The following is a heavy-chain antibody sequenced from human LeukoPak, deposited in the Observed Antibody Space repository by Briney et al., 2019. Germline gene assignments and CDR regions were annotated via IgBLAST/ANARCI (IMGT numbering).Heavy chain of an antibody. J-gene: IGHJ4*02. CDR3: ARKTFYYDNVKGFLDY. Sequence: GGSLRLSCAASGFTFSSYGMHLVRQAPGKGLEWVAVIWYDGSNKYYADSVKGRFTISRDNAKNSLYLQMDRLRAEDTAMYYCARKTFYYDNVKGFLDYWGPGTLVTVSP. V-gene: IGHV3-33*01. CDR2: IWYDGSNK. D-gene: IGHD3-22*01. CDR1: GFTFSSYG.